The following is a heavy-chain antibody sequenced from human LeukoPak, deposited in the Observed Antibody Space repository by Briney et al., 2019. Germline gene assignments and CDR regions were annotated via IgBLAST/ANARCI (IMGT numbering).Heavy chain of an antibody. CDR3: ARGQGYYDILTGYSPSSDY. Sequence: GASVKVSCKASGYTLTSYDINWVRQATGQGLEWMGWMNPKSGNTGYAQKFQGRVTMTRNTSISTAYMELSSLRSEDTAVYYCARGQGYYDILTGYSPSSDYWGQGTLVTVSS. V-gene: IGHV1-8*01. CDR1: GYTLTSYD. D-gene: IGHD3-9*01. CDR2: MNPKSGNT. J-gene: IGHJ4*02.